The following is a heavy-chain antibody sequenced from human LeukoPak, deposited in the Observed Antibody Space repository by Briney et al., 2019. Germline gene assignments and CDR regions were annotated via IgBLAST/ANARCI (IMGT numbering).Heavy chain of an antibody. J-gene: IGHJ6*02. CDR3: ARALGGDGYIYYYGMDV. D-gene: IGHD5-24*01. V-gene: IGHV4-59*01. Sequence: SETLSLTCTVSGGSISSYYWSWIRQPPGKGLEWIGYIYYSGSINYNPSLKSRVTISVDTSKNQFSLKLSSVTAADTAVYYCARALGGDGYIYYYGMDVWGQGTTVTVSS. CDR2: IYYSGSI. CDR1: GGSISSYY.